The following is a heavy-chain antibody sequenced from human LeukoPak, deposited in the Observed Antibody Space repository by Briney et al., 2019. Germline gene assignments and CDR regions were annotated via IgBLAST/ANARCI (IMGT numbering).Heavy chain of an antibody. J-gene: IGHJ4*02. CDR2: IYYDGST. CDR1: GGSISSIDYY. CDR3: ATLSGSSWYFDY. Sequence: SETLSLTCTVSGGSISSIDYYWGWVRQSPGKGLEWIGSIYYDGSTDYNPSLKSRVTISVDTSKNQLSLQMTSVTAADTAVYYCATLSGSSWYFDYWGQGTLVTASS. D-gene: IGHD6-13*01. V-gene: IGHV4-39*01.